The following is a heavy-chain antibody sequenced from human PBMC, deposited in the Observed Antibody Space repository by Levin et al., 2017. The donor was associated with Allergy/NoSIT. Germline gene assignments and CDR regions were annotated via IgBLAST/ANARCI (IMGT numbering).Heavy chain of an antibody. V-gene: IGHV3-23*01. CDR2: ISGSGGST. J-gene: IGHJ4*02. D-gene: IGHD3-10*01. Sequence: ETLSLTCAASGFTFSSYAMSWVRQAPGKGLEWVSAISGSGGSTYYADSVKGRFTISRDNSKNTLYLQMNSLRAEDTAVYYCAKGSYSGFDYWGQGTLVTVSS. CDR3: AKGSYSGFDY. CDR1: GFTFSSYA.